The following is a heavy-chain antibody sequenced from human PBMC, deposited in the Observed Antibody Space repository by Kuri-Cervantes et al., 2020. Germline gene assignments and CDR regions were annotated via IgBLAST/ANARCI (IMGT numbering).Heavy chain of an antibody. J-gene: IGHJ4*02. Sequence: SETLSLTCAVYGGSFSGYYWSWIRQTPGKGLEWIGEINHRGSTNYKPSLKSRVTISVDTSKNQFSLKLSSVTAADTAVYYCASGIAATDYWGQGTLVTVSS. V-gene: IGHV4-34*01. CDR2: INHRGST. CDR1: GGSFSGYY. D-gene: IGHD6-13*01. CDR3: ASGIAATDY.